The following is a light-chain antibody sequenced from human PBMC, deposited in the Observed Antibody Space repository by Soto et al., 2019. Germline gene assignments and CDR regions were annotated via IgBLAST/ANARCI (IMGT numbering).Light chain of an antibody. V-gene: IGLV2-14*03. Sequence: QSARTQPASVSGSPGQSITISCTGTSSDVGLYNYVSWYRHLPGKAPELIIYDVSNRPSGVSNRFSGSKSANTASLTISGLQAEDEADYYCNSYTSSATYVFGTGTKVT. CDR2: DVS. CDR1: SSDVGLYNY. CDR3: NSYTSSATYV. J-gene: IGLJ1*01.